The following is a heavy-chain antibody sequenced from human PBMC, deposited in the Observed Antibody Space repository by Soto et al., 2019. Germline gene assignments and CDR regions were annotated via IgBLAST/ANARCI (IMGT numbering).Heavy chain of an antibody. CDR3: ARGPNWGYRFDS. J-gene: IGHJ4*02. CDR1: GGTFSGHA. Sequence: QVQLVQSGAEVKKPGSSVKVSCEASGGTFSGHAISWVRQAPGQGPEWMGGLIPLFGTTQHAQNFQDRLTVTADKSTSTAYMELTSLRFEDTAIYYCARGPNWGYRFDSWGQGPLVTVSS. CDR2: LIPLFGTT. V-gene: IGHV1-69*06. D-gene: IGHD7-27*01.